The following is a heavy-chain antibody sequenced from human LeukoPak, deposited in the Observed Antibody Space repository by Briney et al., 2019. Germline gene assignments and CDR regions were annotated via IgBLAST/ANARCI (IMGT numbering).Heavy chain of an antibody. V-gene: IGHV1-18*01. CDR2: ISAYNGNT. J-gene: IGHJ4*02. CDR1: GYTFTSYG. Sequence: ASVKVSCKASGYTFTSYGISWVRQAPGQGLEWMGWISAYNGNTNYAQKLQGRVTMTTDTSTSTAYMELRSLRSDDTAVYYCARDYGYSSSWYDRFDYWGQGTLVTVSS. CDR3: ARDYGYSSSWYDRFDY. D-gene: IGHD6-13*01.